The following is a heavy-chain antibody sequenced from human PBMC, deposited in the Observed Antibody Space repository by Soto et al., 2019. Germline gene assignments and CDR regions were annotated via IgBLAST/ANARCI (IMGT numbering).Heavy chain of an antibody. CDR2: IYHSGST. D-gene: IGHD1-26*01. J-gene: IGHJ3*02. CDR3: ARVGYSGRYYLTNAFCI. V-gene: IGHV4-30-2*01. Sequence: SETLSLTCAVSGGSISSGGYSWSWIRQPPGKGLEWIGYIYHSGSTYYNPSLKSRVTISVDRSKNQFSLKLSSVTAADTAVYYCARVGYSGRYYLTNAFCIWGRGTMVTVSS. CDR1: GGSISSGGYS.